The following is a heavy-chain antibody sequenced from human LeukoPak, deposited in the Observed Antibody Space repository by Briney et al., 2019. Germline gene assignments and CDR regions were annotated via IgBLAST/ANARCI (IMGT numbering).Heavy chain of an antibody. J-gene: IGHJ4*02. V-gene: IGHV3-30*02. D-gene: IGHD2-15*01. CDR3: AKDGHCGGGSCYRTGFDY. CDR2: IRYDGSNK. Sequence: GGSLRLSCAASGFTFSSYGMHWVRQAPGKGLEWVAFIRYDGSNKYYADSVKGRFTISRDNSKNTLYLQMNSLRAEDTAVYYCAKDGHCGGGSCYRTGFDYWGQGTLVTVSS. CDR1: GFTFSSYG.